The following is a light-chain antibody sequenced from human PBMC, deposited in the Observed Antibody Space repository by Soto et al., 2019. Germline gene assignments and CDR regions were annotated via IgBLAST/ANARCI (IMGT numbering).Light chain of an antibody. Sequence: QSALTQPASVSGSPGQSITISCTGTSSDVGGYNYVSWYQQHPGKAPKLMIYDVSNRPSGISNHFSGSKSGNTASLTISGLQAEDEADYYCSSYTGSSTYVFGTGTKVTV. CDR2: DVS. V-gene: IGLV2-14*01. CDR1: SSDVGGYNY. J-gene: IGLJ1*01. CDR3: SSYTGSSTYV.